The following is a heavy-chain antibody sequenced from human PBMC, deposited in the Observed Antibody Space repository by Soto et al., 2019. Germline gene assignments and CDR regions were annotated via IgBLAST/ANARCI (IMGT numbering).Heavy chain of an antibody. CDR3: GKDPGIAASHGID. J-gene: IGHJ3*01. Sequence: VQLVESGGGVVQPGRSLRLSCAASGFTFNNYGMHWVRQAPGKGLEWVATISNDGRDKYYAHSVRGRLTISRDNFKDKVELQMNRPRGWDTAVFYCGKDPGIAASHGIDWGQGTMVTVSS. CDR2: ISNDGRDK. CDR1: GFTFNNYG. V-gene: IGHV3-30*18. D-gene: IGHD6-25*01.